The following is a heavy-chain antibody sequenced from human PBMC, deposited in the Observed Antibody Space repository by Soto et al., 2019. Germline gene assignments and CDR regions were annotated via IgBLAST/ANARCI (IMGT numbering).Heavy chain of an antibody. Sequence: QLLESGGGLVQTGGSLRLSCAASGFTFSNYAMSWVRQAPGKGLEWVSHISSNGITTYYSDSVKGRFTISRDNSKDTVYLQMNTLRADDTAVYYCANSIPARFDPRGQGTLVTVSS. V-gene: IGHV3-23*01. CDR1: GFTFSNYA. D-gene: IGHD2-21*01. CDR3: ANSIPARFDP. J-gene: IGHJ5*02. CDR2: ISSNGITT.